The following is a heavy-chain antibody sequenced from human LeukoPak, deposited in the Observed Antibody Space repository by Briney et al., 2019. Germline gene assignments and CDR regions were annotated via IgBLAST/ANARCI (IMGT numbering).Heavy chain of an antibody. J-gene: IGHJ4*02. D-gene: IGHD6-25*01. CDR2: TYYRSKWYH. Sequence: SQTLSLTCAISGDSVSSSSAAWNWIRQSPSRGLEWLGRTYYRSKWYHDYAVSVKSRITINPDTSRNHFSLQLDSVTPEDTAVYYCARDLTLSGRTPIFDFWGQGTLVTVSS. CDR3: ARDLTLSGRTPIFDF. V-gene: IGHV6-1*01. CDR1: GDSVSSSSAA.